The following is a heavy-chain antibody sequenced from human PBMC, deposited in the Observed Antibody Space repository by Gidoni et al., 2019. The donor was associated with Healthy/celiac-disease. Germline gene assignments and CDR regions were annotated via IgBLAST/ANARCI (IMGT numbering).Heavy chain of an antibody. CDR1: GFTFGSDG. J-gene: IGHJ3*02. D-gene: IGHD2-2*02. CDR2: ISYDGSNK. CDR3: ARYCSSTSCYRAFDI. V-gene: IGHV3-30*03. Sequence: QVQLVESGGGVVKPGRSLRLSCADSGFTFGSDGMHWVRQPPRKGLECVAVISYDGSNKYYADSVKGRFTISRDNSKNTRYLQMNSLRAEDTAVYYCARYCSSTSCYRAFDIWGQVTMVTVSS.